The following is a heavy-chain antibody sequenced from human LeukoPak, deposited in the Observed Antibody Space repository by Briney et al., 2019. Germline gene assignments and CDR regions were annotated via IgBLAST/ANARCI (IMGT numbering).Heavy chain of an antibody. CDR1: GGSISSYY. D-gene: IGHD2-21*02. J-gene: IGHJ4*02. V-gene: IGHV4-59*04. Sequence: SETLSLTCTVSGGSISSYYWSWIRQPPGKGLEWIGSIYYSGSTYYNPSLKSRVSIYVNMSKNQFSLKRRSVAAADTAVYYCARLPPGTFDYWGQGILVTVSS. CDR3: ARLPPGTFDY. CDR2: IYYSGST.